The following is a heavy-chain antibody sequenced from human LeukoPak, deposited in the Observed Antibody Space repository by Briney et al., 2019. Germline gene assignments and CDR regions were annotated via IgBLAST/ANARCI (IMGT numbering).Heavy chain of an antibody. CDR3: ARILAATAGSMDV. CDR1: GGSISGYY. J-gene: IGHJ6*03. CDR2: IYSSGST. Sequence: PSETLSLTCTVSGGSISGYYWSWIRQPPGKGLEWIGYIYSSGSTNYNLSLKSRVTISEDTSKNQFSLNLTSVTAADTAVYYCARILAATAGSMDVWGRGTTVTVSS. D-gene: IGHD1-14*01. V-gene: IGHV4-59*01.